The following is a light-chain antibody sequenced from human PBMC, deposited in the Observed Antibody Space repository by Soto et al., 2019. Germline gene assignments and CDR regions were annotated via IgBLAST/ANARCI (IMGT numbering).Light chain of an antibody. Sequence: QSALTQPAPVSGSPGQSITISCTGTRSDVGGYNYVSWYQQHPGKAPKLMIYDVSNRPSGVSNRFSGSKSGNTASLTISGLQAEDEADYYCSSYTSSSTRVFGTGTKLTVL. J-gene: IGLJ1*01. CDR2: DVS. CDR1: RSDVGGYNY. CDR3: SSYTSSSTRV. V-gene: IGLV2-14*01.